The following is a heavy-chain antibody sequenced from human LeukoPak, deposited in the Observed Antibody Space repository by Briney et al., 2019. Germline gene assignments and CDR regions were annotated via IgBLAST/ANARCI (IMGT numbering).Heavy chain of an antibody. J-gene: IGHJ4*02. D-gene: IGHD3-22*01. Sequence: GGSLRLSCAASGFTFSYYSMTWVRQAPGKGLEWVSYIDSSSATTYYADSVKGRFIISRDNAKNSLFLQINSLRAEDTAVYYCARQISGYYYSGDYWGQGTLVTVSS. CDR3: ARQISGYYYSGDY. CDR2: IDSSSATT. V-gene: IGHV3-48*01. CDR1: GFTFSYYS.